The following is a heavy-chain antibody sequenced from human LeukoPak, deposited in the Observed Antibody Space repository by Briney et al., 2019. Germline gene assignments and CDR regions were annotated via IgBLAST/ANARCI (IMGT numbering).Heavy chain of an antibody. J-gene: IGHJ4*02. CDR2: INPNSGGT. CDR1: GYTFTGYY. Sequence: ASVKVSCKASGYTFTGYYMHWVRQAPGQGLEWMGWINPNSGGTNYAQKFQGGVTMTRDTSISTAYMELSRLRSDDTAVYYCVVIVATPTPRGDWGQGTLVTVSS. CDR3: VVIVATPTPRGD. V-gene: IGHV1-2*02. D-gene: IGHD5-12*01.